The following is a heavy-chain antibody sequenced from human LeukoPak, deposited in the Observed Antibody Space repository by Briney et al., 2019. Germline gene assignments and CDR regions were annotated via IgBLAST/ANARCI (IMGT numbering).Heavy chain of an antibody. CDR3: ARGWPARPLDY. D-gene: IGHD6-6*01. CDR1: GGSFSGYY. Sequence: PSETLSLTCAVYGGSFSGYYWSWIRQPPGKGLEWIGEINHSGSTNYNPSLKSRVTISVDTSKNQFSLKLSSVTAADTAVYYCARGWPARPLDYWGQGTLVTVSS. J-gene: IGHJ4*02. V-gene: IGHV4-34*01. CDR2: INHSGST.